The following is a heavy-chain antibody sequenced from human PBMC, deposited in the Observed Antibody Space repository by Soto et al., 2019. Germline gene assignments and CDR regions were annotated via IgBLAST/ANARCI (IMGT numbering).Heavy chain of an antibody. CDR2: ISSSSSTI. J-gene: IGHJ3*02. CDR3: ARDCLLQWLVRTPDAFDI. CDR1: GFTFSSYS. V-gene: IGHV3-48*01. Sequence: GGSLRLSCAASGFTFSSYSMNWVRQAPGKGLEWVSYISSSSSTIYYADSVKGRFTISRDNAKNSLYLQMNSLRAEDTAVYYCARDCLLQWLVRTPDAFDIWGQGTMVTVSS. D-gene: IGHD6-19*01.